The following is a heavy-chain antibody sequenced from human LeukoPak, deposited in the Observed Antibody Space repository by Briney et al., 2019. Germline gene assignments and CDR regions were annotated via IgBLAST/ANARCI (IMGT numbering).Heavy chain of an antibody. V-gene: IGHV3-23*01. CDR1: GFTFSSHA. J-gene: IGHJ4*02. D-gene: IGHD4-11*01. CDR2: ITGSGGST. Sequence: EGSLRLSCAASGFTFSSHAMTWVRQAPGKGLEWGASITGSGGSTFYADSVKGRFTSSRDNSNNTLYRQMKSLRAEDTAAYYCAKDRHTVTTFDYWGQGTLVTVSS. CDR3: AKDRHTVTTFDY.